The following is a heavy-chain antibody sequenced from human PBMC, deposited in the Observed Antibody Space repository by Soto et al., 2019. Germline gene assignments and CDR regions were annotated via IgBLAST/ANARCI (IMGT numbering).Heavy chain of an antibody. CDR3: AREGGGYGRAFDY. J-gene: IGHJ4*02. Sequence: SVKVSCKASGGAFSSYAISWVRQAPGQGLEWMGGIIPIFGTANYAQKFQGRVTITADESTSTAYMELSSLRSEDTAVYYCAREGGGYGRAFDYWGQGTLVTVSS. D-gene: IGHD5-12*01. V-gene: IGHV1-69*13. CDR1: GGAFSSYA. CDR2: IIPIFGTA.